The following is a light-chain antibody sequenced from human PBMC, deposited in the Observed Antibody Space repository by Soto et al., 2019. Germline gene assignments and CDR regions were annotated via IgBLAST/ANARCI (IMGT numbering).Light chain of an antibody. CDR2: KAS. CDR3: QQYHSWPIT. V-gene: IGKV1-5*03. J-gene: IGKJ5*01. Sequence: DIQMTQSPSTLSSSVGDRVTITCRASQSINNWLAWYQQKPGKAPKLLIYKASSLESGVPSRFSGSGSGTEFTLTISNLQSEDFAIYYCQQYHSWPITFGQGTRLEIK. CDR1: QSINNW.